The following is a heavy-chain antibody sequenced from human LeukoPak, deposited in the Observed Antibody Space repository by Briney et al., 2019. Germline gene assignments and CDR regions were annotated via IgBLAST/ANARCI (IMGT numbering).Heavy chain of an antibody. CDR3: TRRPAQYFDS. Sequence: GGSLRLSCAASGFTFSSYAMHWVRHAPGKGLEWVAVISYGVSNKYYADSVKGRFTISRDNSNNTLYLQMNTLRPEDTAVYYCTRRPAQYFDSWGQGTLVTVSS. V-gene: IGHV3-30-3*01. CDR1: GFTFSSYA. J-gene: IGHJ4*02. CDR2: ISYGVSNK.